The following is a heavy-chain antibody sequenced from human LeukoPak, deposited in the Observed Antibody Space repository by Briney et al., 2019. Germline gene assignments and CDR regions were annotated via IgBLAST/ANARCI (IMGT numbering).Heavy chain of an antibody. D-gene: IGHD1-1*01. V-gene: IGHV5-10-1*01. CDR2: IDPSDSYT. CDR1: GYSFTSYW. J-gene: IGHJ6*04. Sequence: GESLKISCKGSGYSFTSYWISWVCQMPGKGLEWMGRIDPSDSYTNYSPSFQGHVTISADKSISTAYLQWSSLKASDTAMYYCARQGYNWNDGEVYYYYGMDVWGKGTTVTVSS. CDR3: ARQGYNWNDGEVYYYYGMDV.